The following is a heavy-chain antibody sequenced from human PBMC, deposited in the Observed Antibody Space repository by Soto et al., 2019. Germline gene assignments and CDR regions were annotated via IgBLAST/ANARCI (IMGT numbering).Heavy chain of an antibody. V-gene: IGHV4-28*01. D-gene: IGHD5-12*01. CDR3: ARSHIVPRLFMYPYDY. Sequence: ETLSLTCAVSGYSISSSNWWGWIRQPPGKGLEWIGYISHSGSTYYNPSLKSRVTISGDRSKNQFSLKLSSVTAADTAVYYCARSHIVPRLFMYPYDYWGQGTLVTVSS. J-gene: IGHJ4*02. CDR1: GYSISSSNW. CDR2: ISHSGST.